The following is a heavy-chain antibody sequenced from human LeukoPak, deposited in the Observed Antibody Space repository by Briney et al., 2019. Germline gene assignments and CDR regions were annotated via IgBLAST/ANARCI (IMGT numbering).Heavy chain of an antibody. V-gene: IGHV4-31*03. D-gene: IGHD3-22*01. CDR3: AREAHYYDSSGYSDAFDI. CDR1: GGSISSGGYY. CDR2: IYYSGST. J-gene: IGHJ3*02. Sequence: SETLSLTCTVSGGSISSGGYYWSWIRQHPGKGLEWIGYIYYSGSTYYNPSLKSRVTISVDTSKNQFSLKLSSVTAAVTAVYYCAREAHYYDSSGYSDAFDIWGQGTMVTVSS.